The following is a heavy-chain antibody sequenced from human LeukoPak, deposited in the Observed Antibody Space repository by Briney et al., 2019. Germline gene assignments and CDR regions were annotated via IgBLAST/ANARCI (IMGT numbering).Heavy chain of an antibody. Sequence: ASVKVSCKASGYTFTSYGISWVRQAPGQGLEWMGWISAYNGNTNYAQKLQGRVTMTTDTSTSTAYMELRSLRSDDTAVYYCARDSPSIVVVPAATGYWGQGTLVTVSS. CDR1: GYTFTSYG. CDR2: ISAYNGNT. J-gene: IGHJ4*02. D-gene: IGHD2-2*01. V-gene: IGHV1-18*01. CDR3: ARDSPSIVVVPAATGY.